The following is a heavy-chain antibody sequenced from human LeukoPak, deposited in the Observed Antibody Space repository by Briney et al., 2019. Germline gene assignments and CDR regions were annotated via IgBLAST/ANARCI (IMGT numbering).Heavy chain of an antibody. Sequence: PSETLSLTCTVSGGSISSSSYYWGWIRQPPGKGLEWIGSIYYSGSTYYNPSLKSRVTISVDTSKNQFSLKLSSVTAADTAVYYRARFLGHFYYSMDVWGKGTTVTISS. CDR2: IYYSGST. CDR3: ARFLGHFYYSMDV. CDR1: GGSISSSSYY. J-gene: IGHJ6*03. V-gene: IGHV4-39*07. D-gene: IGHD2/OR15-2a*01.